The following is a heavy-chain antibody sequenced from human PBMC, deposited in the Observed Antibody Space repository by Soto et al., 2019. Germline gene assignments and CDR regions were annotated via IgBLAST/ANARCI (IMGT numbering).Heavy chain of an antibody. CDR3: ARRRLSG. CDR1: GFNFNTYS. J-gene: IGHJ4*02. CDR2: ISSSSRTI. D-gene: IGHD6-19*01. Sequence: EVQLVESGGGLVQPGGSLRLSCAASGFNFNTYSMNWVRQAPGKGLEWISYISSSSRTIYYADSVKGRFTISRDNGKDSLYLQMNSLTVEDTAIYYCARRRLSGWGQGTLVTVSS. V-gene: IGHV3-48*01.